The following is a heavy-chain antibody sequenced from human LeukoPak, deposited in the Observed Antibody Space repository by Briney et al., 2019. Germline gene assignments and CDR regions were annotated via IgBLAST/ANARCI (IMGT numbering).Heavy chain of an antibody. CDR2: IIPILGIA. V-gene: IGHV1-69*04. CDR1: GGTFSSYA. J-gene: IGHJ5*02. D-gene: IGHD6-13*01. Sequence: GASVKVSCKASGGTFSSYAISWVRQAPGQGLEWMGRIIPILGIANYAQKFQGRVTITADKSTSTAYMELSSLRSEDTAVYYCARDHYQQLPHNWFDPWGQGTLVTVSS. CDR3: ARDHYQQLPHNWFDP.